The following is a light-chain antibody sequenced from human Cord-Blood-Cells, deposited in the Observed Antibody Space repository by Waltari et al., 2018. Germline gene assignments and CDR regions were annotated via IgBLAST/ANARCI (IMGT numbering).Light chain of an antibody. Sequence: EIPMTQSPSTLSASVGDRITITCRASQSISSWLAWYQQKPGKAPKLLIYNASSLESGVPSRFSGSGSGTEFTLTISSLQPDDFATYYCQQYNSYSYTFGQGTKLEIK. CDR2: NAS. V-gene: IGKV1-5*03. CDR1: QSISSW. CDR3: QQYNSYSYT. J-gene: IGKJ2*01.